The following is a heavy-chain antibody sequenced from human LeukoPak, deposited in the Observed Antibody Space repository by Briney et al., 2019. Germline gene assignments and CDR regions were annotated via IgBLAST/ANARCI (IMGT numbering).Heavy chain of an antibody. J-gene: IGHJ4*02. V-gene: IGHV3-23*01. CDR1: GFTFFESA. Sequence: SGGSLRLSCAASGFTFFESAMSWVRQAPGKGLEWVAGISASGGVTYYTDSVKGRFTISRDTSKSTVYLQMHSLRVDDAAVYFCAKGGIYGDCGAFWGQGTLVAVSS. D-gene: IGHD4-17*01. CDR2: ISASGGVT. CDR3: AKGGIYGDCGAF.